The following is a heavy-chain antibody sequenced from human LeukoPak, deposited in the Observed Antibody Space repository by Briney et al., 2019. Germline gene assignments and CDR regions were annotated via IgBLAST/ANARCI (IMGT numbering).Heavy chain of an antibody. V-gene: IGHV3-33*01. CDR1: GFTFSSYG. CDR2: IWYDGSNK. D-gene: IGHD1-1*01. CDR3: ARCAERIHDPENYFDY. J-gene: IGHJ4*02. Sequence: PGGSLRLSCAASGFTFSSYGMHWVRQAPGKGLEWMAVIWYDGSNKYYADSVKGRFTISRDNSKNTLFLQMNSLRAEDTAVYYCARCAERIHDPENYFDYWGQGTLVTVSS.